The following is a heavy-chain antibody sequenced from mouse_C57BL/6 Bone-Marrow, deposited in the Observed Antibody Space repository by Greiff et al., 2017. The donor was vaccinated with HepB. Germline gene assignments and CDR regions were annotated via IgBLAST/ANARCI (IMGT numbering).Heavy chain of an antibody. CDR2: IDPSDSYT. Sequence: QVQLQQSGAELVMPGALVKLSCKASGYTFTSYWMHWVKQRPGQGLEWIGEIDPSDSYTNYNQKFKGKSTLTVDKSSSTAYMQLSSLTSEDSAVYYCARVPTVVADYWGQGTTLTVSS. CDR1: GYTFTSYW. V-gene: IGHV1-69*01. J-gene: IGHJ2*01. CDR3: ARVPTVVADY. D-gene: IGHD1-1*01.